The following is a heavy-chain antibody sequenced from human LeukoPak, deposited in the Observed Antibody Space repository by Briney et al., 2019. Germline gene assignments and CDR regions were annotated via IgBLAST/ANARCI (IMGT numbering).Heavy chain of an antibody. Sequence: RASVTVSCKASGYTFTSYGISWVRQAPGQGLEWMGWISAYNGNTNYAQKLQGRVTMTTDTSTSTAYMELRSLRSDDTAVYYCARVSDSSGYDYYGMDVWGQGATVTVSS. CDR1: GYTFTSYG. V-gene: IGHV1-18*01. J-gene: IGHJ6*02. CDR3: ARVSDSSGYDYYGMDV. D-gene: IGHD3-22*01. CDR2: ISAYNGNT.